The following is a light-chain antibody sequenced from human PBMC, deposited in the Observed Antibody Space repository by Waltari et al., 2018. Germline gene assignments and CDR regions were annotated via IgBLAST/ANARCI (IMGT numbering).Light chain of an antibody. CDR1: QSVSSY. J-gene: IGKJ3*01. V-gene: IGKV3-11*01. Sequence: EIVLTQSPATLSLSPGERATLSCRASQSVSSYLAWYQQKPGQAPRLLIYDASNRATGIPARLSGSGSGTDFTLTISSLEPEDFAVYYCKQRNTFGPGTKVDIK. CDR3: KQRNT. CDR2: DAS.